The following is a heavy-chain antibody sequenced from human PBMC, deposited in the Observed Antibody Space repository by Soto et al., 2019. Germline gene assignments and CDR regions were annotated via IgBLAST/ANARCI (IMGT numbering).Heavy chain of an antibody. CDR1: GGSISSSSYY. D-gene: IGHD3-22*01. CDR3: ARPATYYYDSSGCGPFDY. V-gene: IGHV4-39*01. Sequence: SETLSLTCTVSGGSISSSSYYWGWIRQPPGKGLEWIGSIYYSGSTYYSPSLKSRVTISVDTSKNQFSLKLSSVTAADTAVYYCARPATYYYDSSGCGPFDYWGQGTLVTVSS. J-gene: IGHJ4*02. CDR2: IYYSGST.